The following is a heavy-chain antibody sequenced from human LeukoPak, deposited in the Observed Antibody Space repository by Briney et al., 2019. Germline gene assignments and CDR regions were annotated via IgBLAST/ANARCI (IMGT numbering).Heavy chain of an antibody. CDR3: AREFSTVGNFDY. V-gene: IGHV3-21*01. J-gene: IGHJ4*02. D-gene: IGHD3-3*02. Sequence: GGSLRLSCATSGFTFSRFSMRWVRQAPGKGLEWVSSIYFTGNHISYADSVKGRFTISRDNANNSVYLQMNGLGAEDTAVYYCAREFSTVGNFDYWGQGTLVTVSS. CDR2: IYFTGNHI. CDR1: GFTFSRFS.